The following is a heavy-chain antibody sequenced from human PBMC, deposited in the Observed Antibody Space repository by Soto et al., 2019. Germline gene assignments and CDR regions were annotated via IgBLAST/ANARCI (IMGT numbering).Heavy chain of an antibody. CDR3: ATDTGYDHDAFDI. J-gene: IGHJ3*02. V-gene: IGHV1-46*01. Sequence: ASVKVSCKASGYTFITSYYTHWVRQAPGQGLEWMGIINPTGTMTKYSERFQGRLTMTRDTSTSTDYMELSTLTSEDTAVYFCATDTGYDHDAFDIWGQGTMVTVSS. CDR1: GYTFITSYY. CDR2: INPTGTMT. D-gene: IGHD5-12*01.